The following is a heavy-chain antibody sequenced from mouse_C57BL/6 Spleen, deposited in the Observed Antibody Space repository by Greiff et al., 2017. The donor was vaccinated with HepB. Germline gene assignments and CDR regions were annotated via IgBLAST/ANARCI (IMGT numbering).Heavy chain of an antibody. Sequence: VHLVESGPGLVAPSQRLSITCTVSGFSFTSYGVDWVRQPPGKGLEWLGVIWGGGSTNYNSALMSRLSISKDNSKSQVFLKMNSLQTDDTAMYYCAKHEGNYVKDYYAMDYWGQGTSVTVSS. D-gene: IGHD1-1*01. CDR2: IWGGGST. J-gene: IGHJ4*01. V-gene: IGHV2-9*01. CDR3: AKHEGNYVKDYYAMDY. CDR1: GFSFTSYG.